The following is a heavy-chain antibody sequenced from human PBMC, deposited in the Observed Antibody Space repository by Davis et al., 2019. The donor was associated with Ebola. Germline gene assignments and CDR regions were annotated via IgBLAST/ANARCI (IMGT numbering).Heavy chain of an antibody. D-gene: IGHD5-12*01. V-gene: IGHV4-59*08. Sequence: PSETLSLTCTVSGGSISTHYWNWIRQPPGKGLEWIGYVYYSGTTNYNPSLKSRVTISVDTSRNQFSLEVNSVTAADTAVYYCARLGIVATFWGQGTLVTVSS. CDR3: ARLGIVATF. CDR1: GGSISTHY. CDR2: VYYSGTT. J-gene: IGHJ4*02.